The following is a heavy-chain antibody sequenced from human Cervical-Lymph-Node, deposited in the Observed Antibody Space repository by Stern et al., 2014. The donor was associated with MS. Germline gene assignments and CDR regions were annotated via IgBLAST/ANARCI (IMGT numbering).Heavy chain of an antibody. CDR1: GVTFSSNA. J-gene: IGHJ6*02. Sequence: VQLVESGAEVKKPGSSVRVSCKASGVTFSSNAITWVRQAHGQGLEWMGGSITIFAKAHYAQQFQGRVTITADESTNIAYMELSSLRSEDTAVYYCARRRCSGINCFYGMDVWGQGTTVTVSS. CDR2: SITIFAKA. V-gene: IGHV1-69*01. D-gene: IGHD2-15*01. CDR3: ARRRCSGINCFYGMDV.